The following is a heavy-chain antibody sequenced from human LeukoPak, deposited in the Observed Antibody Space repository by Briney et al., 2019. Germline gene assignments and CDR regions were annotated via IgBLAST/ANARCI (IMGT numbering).Heavy chain of an antibody. V-gene: IGHV3-33*01. J-gene: IGHJ4*02. D-gene: IGHD6-13*01. Sequence: PGGSLRLSCAASGFTFSSYGMHWVRQAPGKGLEWVAVIWYDGSNKYYADSVKGRFTISRDNSKNTLYLQMNSLRAEDTAVYYCARDGGSSWTLDYWGQGTLVTVSS. CDR2: IWYDGSNK. CDR3: ARDGGSSWTLDY. CDR1: GFTFSSYG.